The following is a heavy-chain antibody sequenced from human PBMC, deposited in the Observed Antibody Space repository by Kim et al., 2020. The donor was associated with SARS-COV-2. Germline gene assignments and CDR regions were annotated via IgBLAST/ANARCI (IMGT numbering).Heavy chain of an antibody. CDR2: ISYDGSNK. CDR1: GFTFSSYA. V-gene: IGHV3-30*04. D-gene: IGHD1-26*01. Sequence: GGSLRLSCAASGFTFSSYAMNWVRQAPGKGLEWVAVISYDGSNKYYADSVKGRFTISRDNSKNTLYLQMNSLRAEDTAVYYCARGISYYGDFDYWCQGTL. J-gene: IGHJ4*02. CDR3: ARGISYYGDFDY.